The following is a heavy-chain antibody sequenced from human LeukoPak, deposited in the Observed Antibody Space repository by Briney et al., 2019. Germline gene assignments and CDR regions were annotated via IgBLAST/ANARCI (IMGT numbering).Heavy chain of an antibody. Sequence: SETLSLTCTVSGGSITSSFYWSWIRQSPGKVLEWIGYIYNSGGTKYNPSLKSRLTISVDTSKNQFSLNLSSVTAADTAVYYCARASVLLSADYWGQGTLVTVSS. CDR1: GGSITSSFY. D-gene: IGHD3-16*01. J-gene: IGHJ4*02. CDR2: IYNSGGT. CDR3: ARASVLLSADY. V-gene: IGHV4-59*01.